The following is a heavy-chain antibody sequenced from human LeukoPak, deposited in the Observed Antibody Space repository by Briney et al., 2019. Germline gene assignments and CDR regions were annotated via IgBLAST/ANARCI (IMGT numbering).Heavy chain of an antibody. CDR2: IYYSGST. Sequence: SETLSLTCAVYGGSFSGYYWSWIRQPPGKGLEWIGSIYYSGSTYYNPSLKSRVTISVDTSKNQFSLKLSSVTAADTAVYYCAREGWQWLVHAFDIWGQGTMVTVSS. CDR3: AREGWQWLVHAFDI. J-gene: IGHJ3*02. CDR1: GGSFSGYY. D-gene: IGHD6-19*01. V-gene: IGHV4-34*01.